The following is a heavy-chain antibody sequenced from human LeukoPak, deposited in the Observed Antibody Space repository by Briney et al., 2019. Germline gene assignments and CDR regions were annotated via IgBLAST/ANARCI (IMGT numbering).Heavy chain of an antibody. J-gene: IGHJ6*02. CDR2: INPDSGGT. Sequence: ASVKVSCKASGYTFTGYYMHWVRQAPGQGLEWMGWINPDSGGTNYAQKFQGRVIMTRDTSISTGYMELSGLRSDDTAVYYCAWVGLTYGMDVWGQGTTVTVSS. CDR3: AWVGLTYGMDV. CDR1: GYTFTGYY. D-gene: IGHD3-16*01. V-gene: IGHV1-2*02.